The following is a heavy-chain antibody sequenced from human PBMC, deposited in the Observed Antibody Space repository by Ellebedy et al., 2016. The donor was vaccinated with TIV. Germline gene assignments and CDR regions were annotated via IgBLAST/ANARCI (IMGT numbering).Heavy chain of an antibody. CDR3: ARRRVAGYYGMDV. J-gene: IGHJ6*02. V-gene: IGHV4-39*07. CDR2: ISYSGYT. CDR1: GGSISSSNYY. Sequence: SETLSLXXTVSGGSISSSNYYWGWIRQPPGKGLEWIGIISYSGYTYYNPSLQSRVAISIDTSKKKVSLNLLSVTAADTAIYFCARRRVAGYYGMDVWGQGATVIVSS.